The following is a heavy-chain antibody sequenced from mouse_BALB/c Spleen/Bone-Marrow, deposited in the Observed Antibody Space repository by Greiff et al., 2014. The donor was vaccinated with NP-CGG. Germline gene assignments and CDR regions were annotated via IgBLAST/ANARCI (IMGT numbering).Heavy chain of an antibody. J-gene: IGHJ4*01. CDR3: ARSRMSYGAMDY. D-gene: IGHD3-3*01. V-gene: IGHV5-4*02. Sequence: EVMLVESGGGLVKPGGSLKLSCAASGFTFSDYYIYWLRQTPEKRLEWVGTISDGCNNSNYPDRVKGRFTITRDNAKNNPYLQMSSLKSEDTAMYYCARSRMSYGAMDYWGQGTSVTVFS. CDR2: ISDGCNNS. CDR1: GFTFSDYY.